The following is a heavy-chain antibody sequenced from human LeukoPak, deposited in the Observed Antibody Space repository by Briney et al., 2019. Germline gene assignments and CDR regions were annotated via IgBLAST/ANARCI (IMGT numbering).Heavy chain of an antibody. CDR1: GYTFTSYY. D-gene: IGHD3-22*01. J-gene: IGHJ4*02. CDR2: INPSGGST. CDR3: ARVVPRGDSSGYNYFDY. Sequence: AASVTVSCTASGYTFTSYYMHWVRQAPGQGLEWMGIINPSGGSTSYAQKFQGRVTMTRDTSTSTVYMELSSLRSEDTAVYYCARVVPRGDSSGYNYFDYWGQGTLVTVSS. V-gene: IGHV1-46*01.